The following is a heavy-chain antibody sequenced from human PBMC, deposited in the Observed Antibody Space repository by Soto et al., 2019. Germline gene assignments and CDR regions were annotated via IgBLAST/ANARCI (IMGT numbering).Heavy chain of an antibody. V-gene: IGHV1-69*01. D-gene: IGHD5-18*01. CDR1: GGSFREYA. CDR2: IIPMFETP. Sequence: QVQLVQSGAEVKKPGSSVKVSCKVSGGSFREYAISWVRQAPGQGLEWMGGIIPMFETPNYAQRFQGRVTIIADEPSNTVYLDLSSLTSEDSAVYYCARDSTAMVMTSFDSWGHGTLVTVSS. CDR3: ARDSTAMVMTSFDS. J-gene: IGHJ4*01.